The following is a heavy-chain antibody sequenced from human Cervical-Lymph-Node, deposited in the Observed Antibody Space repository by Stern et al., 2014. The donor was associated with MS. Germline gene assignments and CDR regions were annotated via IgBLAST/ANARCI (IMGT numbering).Heavy chain of an antibody. CDR1: GYTFTSYD. D-gene: IGHD6-19*01. CDR3: AREVAGHRLGMMDV. Sequence: QLVQSGAEVKKPRSSVKVSCKASGYTFTSYDIHWVRKAPGQGLEWMGIINPSGGSRSYAQKFQGRVTMTRDTSTSTVYMELSSLRSEDTAVYYCAREVAGHRLGMMDVWGQGTTVTVS. V-gene: IGHV1-46*01. J-gene: IGHJ6*02. CDR2: INPSGGSR.